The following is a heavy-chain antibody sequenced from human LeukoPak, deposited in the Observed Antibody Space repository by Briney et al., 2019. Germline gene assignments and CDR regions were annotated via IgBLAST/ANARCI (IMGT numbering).Heavy chain of an antibody. J-gene: IGHJ4*02. V-gene: IGHV3-30-3*01. CDR1: GFTFSSYA. CDR3: ARDPDGEQYSYGYAADY. CDR2: ISYDGSNK. D-gene: IGHD5-18*01. Sequence: PGGSLRLSCAASGFTFSSYAMHWVRQAPGKGLEWVAVISYDGSNKYYADSVKGRFTISRDNSKDTLYLQMNSLRAEDTAVYYCARDPDGEQYSYGYAADYWGQGTLVTVSS.